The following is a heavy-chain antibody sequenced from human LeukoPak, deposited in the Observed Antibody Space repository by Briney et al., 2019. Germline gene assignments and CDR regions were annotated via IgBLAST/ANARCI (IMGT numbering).Heavy chain of an antibody. D-gene: IGHD6-13*01. CDR1: GFSFANSV. CDR2: ISGSGDRT. V-gene: IGHV3-23*01. CDR3: AIREPIGY. Sequence: GGSLRLSCAASGFSFANSVISWIRQAPGKVPEWVSAISGSGDRTDYADSVRGRFTISRDNSKSTLYLQMNSLRVEDTAIYYCAIREPIGYWGQGSLVTVSP. J-gene: IGHJ4*02.